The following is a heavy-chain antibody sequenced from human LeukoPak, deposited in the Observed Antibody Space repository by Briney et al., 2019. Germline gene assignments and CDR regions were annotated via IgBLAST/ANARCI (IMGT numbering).Heavy chain of an antibody. V-gene: IGHV1-69*04. CDR3: ASPPRSRPAAAGTSGLHYGMDV. CDR2: IIPILGIA. CDR1: GGTFSSYA. Sequence: SVKVSCKASGGTFSSYAISWVRQAPGQGLEWMGRIIPILGIANYAQKFQGRVTITADKSTSTAYMELSSLRSEDTAVYYCASPPRSRPAAAGTSGLHYGMDVWGQGTTVTVSS. J-gene: IGHJ6*02. D-gene: IGHD6-13*01.